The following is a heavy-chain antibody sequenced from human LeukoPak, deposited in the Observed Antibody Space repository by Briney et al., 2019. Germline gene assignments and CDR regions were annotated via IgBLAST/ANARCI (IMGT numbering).Heavy chain of an antibody. CDR3: ARDRLYCGGDCLDP. D-gene: IGHD2-21*02. V-gene: IGHV3-74*01. CDR1: GFTFSSYW. J-gene: IGHJ5*02. Sequence: AGGSLRLSCAASGFTFSSYWMHWVRQAPGKGLVWVSRINSDGSSTSYADSVKGRYTISRDNAKNTLYLQMNSLRAEDTAVYYCARDRLYCGGDCLDPWGQGTLVTVSS. CDR2: INSDGSST.